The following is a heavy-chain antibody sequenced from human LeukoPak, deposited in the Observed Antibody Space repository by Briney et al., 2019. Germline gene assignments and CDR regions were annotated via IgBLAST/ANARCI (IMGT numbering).Heavy chain of an antibody. CDR3: ARGQYCTNGVCTDYWYFDL. CDR1: GFTFSSYW. Sequence: GGSLRLSCAASGFTFSSYWMSWVRQAPGKGLEWVSYISSSGSAIYSAASVKGRSTISRDNAKNSLYLQMNSLRAEDTAVYYCARGQYCTNGVCTDYWYFDLWGRGTLVTVSS. D-gene: IGHD2-8*01. J-gene: IGHJ2*01. CDR2: ISSSGSAI. V-gene: IGHV3-48*04.